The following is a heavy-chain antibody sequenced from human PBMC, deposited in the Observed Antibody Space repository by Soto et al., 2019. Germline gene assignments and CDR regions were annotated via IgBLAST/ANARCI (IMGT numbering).Heavy chain of an antibody. J-gene: IGHJ5*02. V-gene: IGHV1-18*01. CDR2: ISAYNGNT. CDR3: ARLTEYYDILTGYSPYVWFDP. Sequence: ASVKVSCKASGYTFTSYGISWVRQAPGQGLEWVGWISAYNGNTNYAQKLQGRVTMTTDTSTSTAYMELRSLRSDDTAVYYCARLTEYYDILTGYSPYVWFDPWGQGTLVTVSS. CDR1: GYTFTSYG. D-gene: IGHD3-9*01.